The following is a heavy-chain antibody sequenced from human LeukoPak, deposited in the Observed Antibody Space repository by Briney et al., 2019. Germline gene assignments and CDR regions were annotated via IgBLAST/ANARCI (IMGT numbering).Heavy chain of an antibody. Sequence: PGGSLRLSCAASGFTFSSYAMSWVRQTPGKGLEWVSAISGSGGSTYYADSVKGRFTISRDNSKNTLYLQMNSLRAEDTAVYYCAKDLEVVGATPGAFDIWGQGTMVTVSS. V-gene: IGHV3-23*01. J-gene: IGHJ3*02. CDR1: GFTFSSYA. CDR2: ISGSGGST. D-gene: IGHD1-26*01. CDR3: AKDLEVVGATPGAFDI.